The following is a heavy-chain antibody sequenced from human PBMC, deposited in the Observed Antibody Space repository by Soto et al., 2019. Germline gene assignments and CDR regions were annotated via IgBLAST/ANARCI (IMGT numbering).Heavy chain of an antibody. CDR1: GFTFSNYG. D-gene: IGHD2-8*01. J-gene: IGHJ1*01. CDR3: ARAGVEEAIQVGYLQY. CDR2: IWYDGSTE. Sequence: QVQLVESGGGVVQSGRSLRLSCATSGFTFSNYGMHWVRQAPGKGLEWVAVIWYDGSTERYADSVKGRFTISRDNSGNTLYLQMNSLRDEDTAIYYCARAGVEEAIQVGYLQYWGQGTLVTVSS. V-gene: IGHV3-33*01.